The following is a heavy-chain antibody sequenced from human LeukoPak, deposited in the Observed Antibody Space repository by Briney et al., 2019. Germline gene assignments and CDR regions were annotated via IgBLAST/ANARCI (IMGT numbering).Heavy chain of an antibody. CDR2: IYYSGST. V-gene: IGHV4-59*01. CDR1: GGSISSYY. CDR3: ARGPYGDLDY. D-gene: IGHD4-17*01. J-gene: IGHJ4*02. Sequence: SETLSLTCTVSGGSISSYYWSWIRQPPGKGLEGIGYIYYSGSTNYNPSLKSRVTISVDTSKNQFSLKLSSVTAADTAVYYCARGPYGDLDYWGQGTLVTVSS.